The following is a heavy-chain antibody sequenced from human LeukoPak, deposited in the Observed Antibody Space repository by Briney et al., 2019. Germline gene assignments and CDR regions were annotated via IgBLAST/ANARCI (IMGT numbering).Heavy chain of an antibody. J-gene: IGHJ3*02. V-gene: IGHV4-4*07. CDR1: GCSICRPT. D-gene: IGHD2-15*01. Sequence: PSETLSLTPTHPGCSICRPTTRCVSQPAGKGLEWIGRIYTSGSTNYNPSLKRRVTMSVDTSKNQFSLKLNSVAAADTAVYYCAGDRGGISSTFDIWGQGTMVTVSS. CDR2: IYTSGST. CDR3: AGDRGGISSTFDI.